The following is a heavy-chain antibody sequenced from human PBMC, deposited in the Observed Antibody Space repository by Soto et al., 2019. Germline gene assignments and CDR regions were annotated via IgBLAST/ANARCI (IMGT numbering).Heavy chain of an antibody. Sequence: PGGALIGCWAGCGFSFISECVAWVREPPGKGLEWVANIQQDGTEKNYADSVKGRFTISRDNSKNTLYLQMNSLRAEDTAVYYCAKDRDTVVVVAATTWFDPWGQGTLVTV. J-gene: IGHJ5*02. CDR3: AKDRDTVVVVAATTWFDP. CDR2: IQQDGTEK. V-gene: IGHV3-7*01. D-gene: IGHD2-15*01. CDR1: GFSFISEC.